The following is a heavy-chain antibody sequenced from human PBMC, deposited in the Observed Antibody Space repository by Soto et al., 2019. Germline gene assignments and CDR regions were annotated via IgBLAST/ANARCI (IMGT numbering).Heavy chain of an antibody. V-gene: IGHV4-61*01. CDR1: GGSVSSGSYY. CDR3: ARDQSSGWYDY. J-gene: IGHJ4*02. D-gene: IGHD6-19*01. CDR2: IYYSGST. Sequence: SETLSLTCTVSGGSVSSGSYYWSWIRQPPGKGLEWIGYIYYSGSTNYNPSLKSRVTISVDTSKNQFSLKLSSVTAADTAVYYCARDQSSGWYDYWGQGTLVPVSS.